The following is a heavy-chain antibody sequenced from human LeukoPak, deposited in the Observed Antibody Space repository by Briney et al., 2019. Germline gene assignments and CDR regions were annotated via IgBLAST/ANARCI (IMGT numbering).Heavy chain of an antibody. V-gene: IGHV4-34*01. Sequence: SETLSLTCAVYGGSFSGHYWSWIRQPPGKGLEWIGEINHSGSTNYNPSLKSRVTISVDTSKNQFSLKLSSVTAADTAVYYCARRPRYYDILTGYYNVYYGMDVWGQGTTVTVSS. CDR1: GGSFSGHY. CDR3: ARRPRYYDILTGYYNVYYGMDV. D-gene: IGHD3-9*01. J-gene: IGHJ6*02. CDR2: INHSGST.